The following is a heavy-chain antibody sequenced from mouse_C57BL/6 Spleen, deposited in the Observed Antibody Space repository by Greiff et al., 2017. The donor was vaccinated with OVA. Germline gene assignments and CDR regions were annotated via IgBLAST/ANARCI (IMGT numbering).Heavy chain of an antibody. V-gene: IGHV1-26*01. J-gene: IGHJ4*01. CDR1: GYTFTDYY. Sequence: EVKLQQSGPELVKPGASVKISCKASGYTFTDYYMNWVKQSHGKSLEWIGDINPNNGGTSYNQKFKGKATLTVDKSSSTAYMELRSLTSEDSAVYYCARSGLHAMDYWGQGTSVTVSS. CDR2: INPNNGGT. CDR3: ARSGLHAMDY.